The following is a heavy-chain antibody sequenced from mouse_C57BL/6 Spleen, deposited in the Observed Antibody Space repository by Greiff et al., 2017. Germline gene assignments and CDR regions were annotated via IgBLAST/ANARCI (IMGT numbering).Heavy chain of an antibody. J-gene: IGHJ2*01. V-gene: IGHV5-9-1*02. Sequence: EVQRVESGEGLVKPGGSLKLSCAASGFTFSSYAMSWVRQTPEKRLEWVAYISSGGDYIYYADTVKGRFTISRDNARNTLYLQMSSLKSEDTAMYYCTRCSRGSYFDYWGQGTTLTVSS. D-gene: IGHD1-1*01. CDR1: GFTFSSYA. CDR3: TRCSRGSYFDY. CDR2: ISSGGDYI.